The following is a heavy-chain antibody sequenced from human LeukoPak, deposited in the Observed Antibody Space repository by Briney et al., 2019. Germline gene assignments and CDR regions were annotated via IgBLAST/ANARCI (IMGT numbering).Heavy chain of an antibody. J-gene: IGHJ1*01. V-gene: IGHV3-15*07. CDR1: GFIFTNAW. CDR3: IRYGYNLLEYSQH. CDR2: IKSKTDGGTT. Sequence: KSGGSLRLSCAASGFIFTNAWMNWVRQAPGKGLEWVGRIKSKTDGGTTDYAAPVKGRFTVSRDDSKSKLYLQMNGLKTEDTAMYYCIRYGYNLLEYSQHWGQGTLVTVSS. D-gene: IGHD5-24*01.